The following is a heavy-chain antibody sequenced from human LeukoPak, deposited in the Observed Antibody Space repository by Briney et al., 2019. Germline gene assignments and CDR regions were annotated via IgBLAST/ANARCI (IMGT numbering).Heavy chain of an antibody. CDR1: GYTFTSYY. CDR2: INPSGGST. CDR3: ARAGRVVVAATHLDY. D-gene: IGHD2-15*01. Sequence: ASVKVSCKASGYTFTSYYMHWVRQAPGQGLEWMGIINPSGGSTSYAQKFQGRVTMTRDTSTSTVYMELSSLRSEDTAVYYCARAGRVVVAATHLDYWGQGTLVTVSS. J-gene: IGHJ4*02. V-gene: IGHV1-46*03.